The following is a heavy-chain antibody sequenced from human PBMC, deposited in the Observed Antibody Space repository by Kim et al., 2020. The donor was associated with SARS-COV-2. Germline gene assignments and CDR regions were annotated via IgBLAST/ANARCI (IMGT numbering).Heavy chain of an antibody. D-gene: IGHD3-9*01. CDR3: ALTGYYSLGSNYGMDV. V-gene: IGHV5-51*01. Sequence: GESLKISCKGSGYSFTSYWIGWVRQMPGKGLEWMGIIYPGDSDTRYSPSFQGQVTISADKSISTAYLQWSSLKASDTAMYYCALTGYYSLGSNYGMDVWGQGTTVTVSS. CDR2: IYPGDSDT. CDR1: GYSFTSYW. J-gene: IGHJ6*02.